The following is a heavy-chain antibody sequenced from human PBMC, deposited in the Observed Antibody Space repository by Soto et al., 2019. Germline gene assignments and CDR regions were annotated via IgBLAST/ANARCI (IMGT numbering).Heavy chain of an antibody. D-gene: IGHD6-13*01. V-gene: IGHV1-46*01. J-gene: IGHJ4*02. CDR1: GYTFTSYY. CDR3: ARGYSSSWPDDY. Sequence: ASVKVSCKASGYTFTSYYIHWVRQAPGQGLEWMGMINPSSGSTNYAQKLQGRVTMTTDTSTSTAYMELRSLRSDDTAVYYCARGYSSSWPDDYWGQGTLVTVSS. CDR2: INPSSGST.